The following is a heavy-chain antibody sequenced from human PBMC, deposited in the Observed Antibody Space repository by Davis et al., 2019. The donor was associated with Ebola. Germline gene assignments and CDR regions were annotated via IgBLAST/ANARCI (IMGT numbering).Heavy chain of an antibody. J-gene: IGHJ6*01. Sequence: SVNVSRQSSLYTFTSYFMHWVRQPPGQGLAWMGIINPSGGSTSYAQKFQGRVTMTRDTSTSTVYMELSSLRSEATAVYYCASLHQGPIGLPPGTLLQEHLWG. CDR2: INPSGGST. CDR1: LYTFTSYF. V-gene: IGHV1-46*03. CDR3: ASLHQGPIGLPPGTLLQEHL.